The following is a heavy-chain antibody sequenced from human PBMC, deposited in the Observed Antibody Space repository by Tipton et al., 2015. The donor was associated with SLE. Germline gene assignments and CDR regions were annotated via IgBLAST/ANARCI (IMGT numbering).Heavy chain of an antibody. J-gene: IGHJ3*02. CDR1: GVSISSHY. Sequence: TLSLTCTVSGVSISSHYWSWIRQPPGKGLEWIGYMYYSGSTNYNPSLKSRVTISVDTSKNQFSLKLSSVTAADTAVYYCARRAIGYCSGGSCFDVFDIWGQGTMVTVSS. D-gene: IGHD2-15*01. V-gene: IGHV4-59*11. CDR2: MYYSGST. CDR3: ARRAIGYCSGGSCFDVFDI.